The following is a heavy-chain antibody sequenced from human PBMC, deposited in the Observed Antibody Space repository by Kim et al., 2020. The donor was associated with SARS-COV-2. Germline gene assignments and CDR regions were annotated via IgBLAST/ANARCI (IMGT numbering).Heavy chain of an antibody. V-gene: IGHV3-11*05. Sequence: GGSLRLSCAASGFTFSDYYMSWIRQAPGKGLEWVSYISSSSSYTNYADSVKGRFTISRDNAKNSLYLQMNSLRAEDTAVYYCARDLAIIAAAGDNFDYWGQGTLVTVSS. CDR2: ISSSSSYT. CDR1: GFTFSDYY. CDR3: ARDLAIIAAAGDNFDY. D-gene: IGHD6-13*01. J-gene: IGHJ4*02.